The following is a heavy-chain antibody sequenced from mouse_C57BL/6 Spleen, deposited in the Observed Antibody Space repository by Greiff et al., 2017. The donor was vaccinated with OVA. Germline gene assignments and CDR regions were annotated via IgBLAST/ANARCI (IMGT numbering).Heavy chain of an antibody. Sequence: QVQLQQSGAELARPGASVKLSCKASGYTFTSYGISWVKQRTGQGLEWIGEIYPRSGNTYYNEKFKGKATLTADKSTSTAYMELRSLTSEDSAVYFCETGNYDYEGYNAMDYWGQGTSVTVSS. V-gene: IGHV1-81*01. CDR2: IYPRSGNT. CDR1: GYTFTSYG. J-gene: IGHJ4*01. CDR3: ETGNYDYEGYNAMDY. D-gene: IGHD2-4*01.